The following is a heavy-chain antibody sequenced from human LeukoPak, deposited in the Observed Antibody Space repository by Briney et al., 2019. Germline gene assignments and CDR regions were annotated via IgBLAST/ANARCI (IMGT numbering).Heavy chain of an antibody. CDR3: ARIKGNYVYYYYMDV. D-gene: IGHD4-11*01. V-gene: IGHV4-34*01. CDR1: GGSFSGYY. CDR2: INHSGST. J-gene: IGHJ6*03. Sequence: PSETLSLTCAVYGGSFSGYYWSWIRQPPGKGLEWIGEINHSGSTNYNPSLKSRVTISVDTSKNQFSLKLSSVTAADTAVYYCARIKGNYVYYYYMDVWGKGTTVTVSS.